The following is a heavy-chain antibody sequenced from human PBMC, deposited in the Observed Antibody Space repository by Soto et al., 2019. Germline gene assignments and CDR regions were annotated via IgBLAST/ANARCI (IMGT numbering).Heavy chain of an antibody. Sequence: SETLSLTCAVSGGYISSGGYSWSWIRQPPGKGLEWIGYIYHSGSTYYNPSLKSRVTISVDRSKNQFSLKLSSVTAADTAVYYCARAGQYYYGSGSYYPTPWFDPWGQGTLVTVSS. V-gene: IGHV4-30-2*01. CDR1: GGYISSGGYS. CDR3: ARAGQYYYGSGSYYPTPWFDP. J-gene: IGHJ5*02. CDR2: IYHSGST. D-gene: IGHD3-10*01.